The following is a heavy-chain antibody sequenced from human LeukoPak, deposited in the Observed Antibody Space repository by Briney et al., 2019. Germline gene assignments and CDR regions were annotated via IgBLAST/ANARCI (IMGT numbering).Heavy chain of an antibody. CDR2: IYASGKT. V-gene: IGHV4-61*02. Sequence: NASETLSLTRTVSGDSISRGRYYWSWVRQPAGKELEWIGRIYASGKTDYNPYTPSLKSRVAMSLDTSKNQVSLYLTSVTAADTAMYFCARSFSEKFYFESWGQGTLVTVSS. CDR3: ARSFSEKFYFES. CDR1: GDSISRGRYY. J-gene: IGHJ4*02. D-gene: IGHD1-26*01.